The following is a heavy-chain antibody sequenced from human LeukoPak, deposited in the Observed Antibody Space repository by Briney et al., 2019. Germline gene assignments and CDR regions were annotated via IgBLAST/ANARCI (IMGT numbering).Heavy chain of an antibody. V-gene: IGHV3-33*01. CDR3: ARGGVGYYFDY. J-gene: IGHJ4*02. Sequence: PGRSLRLSCAASGFTFSNYGMHWVRQAPGKGLEWVAVIWYDGRNKYYADSVKGRFTISRDNSKNTLYLQMNSLRAEDTAVYYCARGGVGYYFDYWGQGTLVTVSS. CDR2: IWYDGRNK. D-gene: IGHD3-10*01. CDR1: GFTFSNYG.